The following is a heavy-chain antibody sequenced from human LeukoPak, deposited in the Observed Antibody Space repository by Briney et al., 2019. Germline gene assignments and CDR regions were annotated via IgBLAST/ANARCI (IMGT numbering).Heavy chain of an antibody. V-gene: IGHV3-23*01. D-gene: IGHD1-26*01. CDR2: IRGGGDST. J-gene: IGHJ4*02. CDR3: ARGSGSYPLRF. CDR1: GFTFSSYA. Sequence: GGSLRLSCAASGFTFSSYAMTWVRQVPGKGLEWVSGIRGGGDSTYYAGSVEGRFTISRDNAKNSLYLQMNSLRAEDTAVYYCARGSGSYPLRFGGQGTLVTVSS.